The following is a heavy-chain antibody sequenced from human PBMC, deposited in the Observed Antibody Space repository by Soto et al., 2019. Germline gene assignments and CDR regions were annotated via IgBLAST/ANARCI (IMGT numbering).Heavy chain of an antibody. CDR1: GVSISSYY. V-gene: IGHV4-59*01. J-gene: IGHJ4*02. CDR2: IYYSGST. CDR3: ASSRGGYFDY. Sequence: QVQLQESGPGLVKPSETLSLTCTVSGVSISSYYWSWIRQPPGKGLEWIGYIYYSGSTNYNPSLKSRVTISVDTSKSLFSLKLSSVTAADTAVYYCASSRGGYFDYWGQGTLVTVSS. D-gene: IGHD3-22*01.